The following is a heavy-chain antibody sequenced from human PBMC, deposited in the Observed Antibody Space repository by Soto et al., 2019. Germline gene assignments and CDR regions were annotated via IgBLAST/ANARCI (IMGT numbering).Heavy chain of an antibody. J-gene: IGHJ5*02. Sequence: GASGKVSCKTSGYICSGYYMHWVRQSPGQGLELMGWINPNTGVTSYAQKFQGRGTMSRDTSMTTVYMELRSLTSDENAVYYCPRAGVVVAFWNPIRFDPCRQGTQVTVSS. CDR3: PRAGVVVAFWNPIRFDP. CDR2: INPNTGVT. V-gene: IGHV1-2*02. D-gene: IGHD2-15*01. CDR1: GYICSGYY.